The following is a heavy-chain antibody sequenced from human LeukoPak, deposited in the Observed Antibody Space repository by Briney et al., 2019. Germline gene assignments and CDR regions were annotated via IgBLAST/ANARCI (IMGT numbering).Heavy chain of an antibody. CDR1: GYTFTGYY. CDR2: VVPNSGDT. D-gene: IGHD3-22*01. Sequence: ASVKVSCKTSGYTFTGYYMLWVRQAPGQGLEWMGRVVPNSGDTNYAQKFQGRVTLTRDTSISTAYMELSRLRSDDTAIYYCARGGVVTSVGHTFYYGMDVWGQGTTVTVSS. J-gene: IGHJ6*02. CDR3: ARGGVVTSVGHTFYYGMDV. V-gene: IGHV1-2*06.